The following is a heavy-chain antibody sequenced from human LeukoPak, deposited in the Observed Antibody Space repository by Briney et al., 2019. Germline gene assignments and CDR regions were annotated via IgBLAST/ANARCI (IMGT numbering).Heavy chain of an antibody. V-gene: IGHV3-30*18. CDR1: GFTFSSYW. D-gene: IGHD2-21*02. CDR3: AKEAAYCGGDCYSGSDY. CDR2: ISYDGSNK. Sequence: PGGSLRLSCAASGFTFSSYWMSWVRQAPGKGLEWVAVISYDGSNKYYADSVKGRFTISRDNSKNTLYLQMNSLRAEDTAVYYCAKEAAYCGGDCYSGSDYWGQGTLVTVSS. J-gene: IGHJ4*02.